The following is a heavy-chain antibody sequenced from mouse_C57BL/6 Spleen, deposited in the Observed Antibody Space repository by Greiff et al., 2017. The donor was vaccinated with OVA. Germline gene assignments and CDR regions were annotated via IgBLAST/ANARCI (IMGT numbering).Heavy chain of an antibody. V-gene: IGHV1-82*01. D-gene: IGHD1-1*01. CDR1: GYAFSSSW. CDR2: IYPGDGDT. CDR3: ARGGPTVVPMDY. J-gene: IGHJ4*01. Sequence: VQLQESGPELVKPGASVKISCKASGYAFSSSWMNWVKQRPGKGLEWIGRIYPGDGDTNYNGKFKGKATLTADKSPSTAYMQLSSLTSEDSAVYFCARGGPTVVPMDYWGQGTSVTVSS.